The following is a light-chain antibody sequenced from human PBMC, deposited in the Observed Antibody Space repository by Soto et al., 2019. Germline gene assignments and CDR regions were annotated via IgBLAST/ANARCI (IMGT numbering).Light chain of an antibody. CDR2: DAS. CDR1: QSISSW. CDR3: QQFGT. J-gene: IGKJ1*01. V-gene: IGKV1-5*01. Sequence: DIKMTQSPSTLSAAVVDRVTITCRASQSISSWLAWYQQKPGEAPKPLIYDASSLESGVPSRFSGSGSGTEFTLTLSTLQPDDFATYYCQQFGTFGQGTKVDIK.